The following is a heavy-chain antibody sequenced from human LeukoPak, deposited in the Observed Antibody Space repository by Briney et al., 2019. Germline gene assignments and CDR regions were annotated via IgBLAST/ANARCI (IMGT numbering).Heavy chain of an antibody. CDR1: GYTFTRYY. V-gene: IGHV1-46*01. CDR2: INPSGGST. D-gene: IGHD1-26*01. J-gene: IGHJ4*02. Sequence: ASVNVSCKASGYTFTRYYMHWVRQAPGQGLEWMGIINPSGGSTSYAQKFQGRVTMTRDTSTSTVYMELSSLRAEDTAVYYCARDSLSGSHDYWGQGTLVTVSS. CDR3: ARDSLSGSHDY.